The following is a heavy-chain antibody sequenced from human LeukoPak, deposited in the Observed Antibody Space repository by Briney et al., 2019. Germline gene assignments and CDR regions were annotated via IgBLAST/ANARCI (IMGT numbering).Heavy chain of an antibody. V-gene: IGHV3-7*01. D-gene: IGHD3-3*01. CDR3: ARVLELYYDFWSGYSYFDY. J-gene: IGHJ4*02. CDR1: GFTFSSYE. CDR2: IKQDGSEK. Sequence: GGSLRLSCAASGFTFSSYEMNWVRQAPGKGLEWVANIKQDGSEKYYVDSVKGRFTISRDNAKNSLYLQMNSLRAEDTAVYYCARVLELYYDFWSGYSYFDYWGQGTLVTVSS.